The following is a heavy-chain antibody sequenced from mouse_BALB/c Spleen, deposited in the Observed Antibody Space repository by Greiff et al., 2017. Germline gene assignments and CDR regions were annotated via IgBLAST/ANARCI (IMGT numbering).Heavy chain of an antibody. CDR3: ARRLYYGSSYWYFDV. CDR2: INPYNDGT. D-gene: IGHD1-1*01. J-gene: IGHJ1*01. Sequence: VQLQQSGPELVKPGASVKMSCKASGYTFTSYVMHWVKQKPGQGLEWIGYINPYNDGTKYNEKFKGKATLTSDKSSSTAYMELSSLTSEDSAVYYCARRLYYGSSYWYFDVWGAGTTVTVSS. V-gene: IGHV1-14*01. CDR1: GYTFTSYV.